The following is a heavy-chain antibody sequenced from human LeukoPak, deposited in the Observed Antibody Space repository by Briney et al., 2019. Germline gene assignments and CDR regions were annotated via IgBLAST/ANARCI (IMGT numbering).Heavy chain of an antibody. CDR1: GFSLSTSGVG. CDR2: IYWDDDK. J-gene: IGHJ4*02. D-gene: IGHD3-10*01. CDR3: AHSSYGITMVRDTRTGAYYFDY. V-gene: IGHV2-5*02. Sequence: SGPTLVKPTQTLTLACTFSGFSLSTSGVGVGWIRQPPGKALEWLALIYWDDDKRYSPSLKSRLTITKDTSKSQVVLTMTNMDPVDTATYYCAHSSYGITMVRDTRTGAYYFDYWGQGTLVTVSS.